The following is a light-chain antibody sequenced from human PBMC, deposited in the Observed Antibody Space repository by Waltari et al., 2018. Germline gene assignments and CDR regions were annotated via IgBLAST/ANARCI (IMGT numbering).Light chain of an antibody. CDR3: QQFINYPLT. Sequence: AIQLTQSPSSLSASVGHRLTIPCRASQDIASALAWYVQKPGKAPQLLIYDASTLESGVPSRFSGSGSGTDFTLSISGLQPEDFATYYCQQFINYPLTFGPGTTVDIK. CDR1: QDIASA. J-gene: IGKJ3*01. V-gene: IGKV1D-13*01. CDR2: DAS.